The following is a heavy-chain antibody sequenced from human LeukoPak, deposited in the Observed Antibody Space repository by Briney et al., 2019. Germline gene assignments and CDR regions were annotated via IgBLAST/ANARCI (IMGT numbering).Heavy chain of an antibody. CDR1: GFALDDYV. D-gene: IGHD2-2*01. V-gene: IGHV3-9*01. CDR2: ISRDSANI. J-gene: IGHJ6*02. Sequence: GRSLRLSCTASGFALDDYVMHWVRQTPGGGLEWVSGISRDSANIGYADSVKGPFTISRDNDKNSLYLQMNSLTTEDTALYYCARDFCTGCNYYFYGMDVWGRGTTVTVSS. CDR3: ARDFCTGCNYYFYGMDV.